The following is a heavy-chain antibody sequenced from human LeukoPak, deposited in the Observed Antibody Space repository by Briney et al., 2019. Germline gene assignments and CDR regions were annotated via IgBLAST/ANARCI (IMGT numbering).Heavy chain of an antibody. Sequence: SETLSLTCTVSGGSISSSSYYWGWIRQPPGKGLEWIGSIYYSGSTYYNPSLKSRVTISVDTSKNPFSLKLSSVTAADTAVYYCARPYSDAFDIWGQGAMVTVSS. CDR3: ARPYSDAFDI. CDR2: IYYSGST. J-gene: IGHJ3*02. D-gene: IGHD2-21*01. CDR1: GGSISSSSYY. V-gene: IGHV4-39*01.